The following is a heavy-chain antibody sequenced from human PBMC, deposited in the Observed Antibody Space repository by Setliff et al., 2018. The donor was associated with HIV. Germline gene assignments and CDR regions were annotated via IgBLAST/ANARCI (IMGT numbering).Heavy chain of an antibody. V-gene: IGHV1-18*01. J-gene: IGHJ4*02. CDR3: ATDPDGGNSDG. CDR1: GYTFTSYG. D-gene: IGHD2-21*02. CDR2: ISAYNGNT. Sequence: GASVKVSCKASGYTFTSYGISWVRQAPGQGLEWMGWISAYNGNTNYAQKLQGRVTMTTDTSTSTAYMELRSLRSEDTAVYYCATDPDGGNSDGWGQGTLVTVSS.